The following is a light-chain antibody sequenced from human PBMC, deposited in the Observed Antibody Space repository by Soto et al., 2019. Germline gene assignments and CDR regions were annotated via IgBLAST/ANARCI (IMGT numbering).Light chain of an antibody. J-gene: IGKJ4*01. CDR1: QGITSW. CDR2: AAF. CDR3: QQAATFPLI. V-gene: IGKV1-12*01. Sequence: DIQMTQSPSSVSAFVGDSVTITCRASQGITSWLAWYQQKPGKAPELLIYAAFSLQSGVPSRFSGSGSGTDFTLTISSLQPEDSATYYCQQAATFPLIFGGGTKVEIK.